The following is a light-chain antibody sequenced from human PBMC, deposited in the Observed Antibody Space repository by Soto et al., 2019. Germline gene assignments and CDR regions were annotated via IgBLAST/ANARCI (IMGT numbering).Light chain of an antibody. J-gene: IGKJ1*01. CDR1: QSVSSGY. V-gene: IGKV3-20*01. CDR2: RAF. CDR3: HQYVASPPSWT. Sequence: EIVLTQSPGTLSLSPGERATLSCRSSQSVSSGYLAWYQQKPGQAPRLLIFRAFNRATGIPDRFSCSGSGTDFTLTISRLDPEDFAVFYCHQYVASPPSWTFGQVTMVEIK.